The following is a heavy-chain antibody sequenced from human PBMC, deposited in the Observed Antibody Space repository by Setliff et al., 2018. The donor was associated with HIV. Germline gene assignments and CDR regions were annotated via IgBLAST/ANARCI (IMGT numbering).Heavy chain of an antibody. CDR1: GGSFSGNY. Sequence: SETLSLTCAVYGGSFSGNYWSWVRQSLGRGLEWIGEINQSGKTNFNPSLKSRLIISVDTSKSQFSLKLTSVTAADTALYYCAREGGQGYSGSGSFYHRNFDLWGRGTLVTVSS. D-gene: IGHD3-10*01. CDR2: INQSGKT. CDR3: AREGGQGYSGSGSFYHRNFDL. J-gene: IGHJ2*01. V-gene: IGHV4-34*01.